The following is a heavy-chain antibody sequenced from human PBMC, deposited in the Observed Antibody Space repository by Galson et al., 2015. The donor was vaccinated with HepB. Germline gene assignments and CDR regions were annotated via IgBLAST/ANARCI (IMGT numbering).Heavy chain of an antibody. CDR2: ISSTSTYI. J-gene: IGHJ4*02. CDR1: GFTFSDYY. CDR3: ARAKNFDY. V-gene: IGHV3-11*05. Sequence: SLRLSCAASGFTFSDYYMSWIRQAPGKGLEWVSYISSTSTYINYADSARGRFTISRDNAKNSLYLQMDSLRAEDTAVYYCARAKNFDYWGQGTLVTVSS.